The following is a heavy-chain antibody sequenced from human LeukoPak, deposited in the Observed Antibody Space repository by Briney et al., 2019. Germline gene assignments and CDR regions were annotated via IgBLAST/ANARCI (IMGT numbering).Heavy chain of an antibody. J-gene: IGHJ4*02. CDR3: ARRDCSTSSCPFDY. V-gene: IGHV5-51*01. CDR2: IYPDDSET. Sequence: GESLKISCKGSGYSFTSYWIAWVRKMPGKGLEWMGIIYPDDSETRYSPSFQGQVTVSADKSISTAYLQWSSLKASDTAMYYCARRDCSTSSCPFDYWGQGSLVTVSS. D-gene: IGHD2-2*01. CDR1: GYSFTSYW.